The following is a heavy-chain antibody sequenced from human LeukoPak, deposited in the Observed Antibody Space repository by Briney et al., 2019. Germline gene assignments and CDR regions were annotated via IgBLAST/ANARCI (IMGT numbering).Heavy chain of an antibody. D-gene: IGHD3-10*01. CDR2: ISGSGGST. CDR1: GFTFNMFS. Sequence: PGGSLRLSCAASGFTFNMFSMNWVRQAPGKGLEWVSAISGSGGSTYYADSVKGRFTISRDNSKNTLYLQMNSLRAEDTAVYYCANLVHMVRGVRPPYYFDYWGQGTLVTVSS. CDR3: ANLVHMVRGVRPPYYFDY. J-gene: IGHJ4*02. V-gene: IGHV3-23*01.